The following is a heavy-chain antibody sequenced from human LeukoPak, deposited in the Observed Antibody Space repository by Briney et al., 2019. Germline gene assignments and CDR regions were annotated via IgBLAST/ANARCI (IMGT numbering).Heavy chain of an antibody. CDR3: ARRDYGSKVDY. D-gene: IGHD4-17*01. CDR2: IYYSGST. J-gene: IGHJ4*02. Sequence: SETLSLTCTVSGGSVINYYWSWIRQPPGKGLEWIGYIYYSGSTNYNPSLKSRVTISVDTSKNQFSLKLRSVTAADTAVYFCARRDYGSKVDYWRQGTLVTVSS. CDR1: GGSVINYY. V-gene: IGHV4-59*08.